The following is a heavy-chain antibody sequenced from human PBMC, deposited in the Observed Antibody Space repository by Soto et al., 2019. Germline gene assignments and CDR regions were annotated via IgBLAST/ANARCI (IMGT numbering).Heavy chain of an antibody. Sequence: EVPLVESGGGLVQPGGSLKLSCAVSGFTFSGSAMHWVRQASGKGLEWVGRIRSKANSYATAYAASVKGRFTISRDDSKNTAYLQMNSLKTEDTAVYYCTSGPLRPFGYWGQGALVTVSS. J-gene: IGHJ4*02. D-gene: IGHD3-16*01. V-gene: IGHV3-73*02. CDR3: TSGPLRPFGY. CDR2: IRSKANSYAT. CDR1: GFTFSGSA.